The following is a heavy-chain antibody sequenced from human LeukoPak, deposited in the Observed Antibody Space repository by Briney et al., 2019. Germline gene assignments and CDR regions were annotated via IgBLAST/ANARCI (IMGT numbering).Heavy chain of an antibody. CDR2: ISYDGPNK. CDR1: TFTFSTYS. D-gene: IGHD6-19*01. Sequence: GGSLRLSCAASTFTFSTYSMHWVRQAPGKGLEWVAAISYDGPNKNYADSVKGRFTISRDNSKNTLYLQMNSLRAEDTAVYYCARGLRIAVAGNIDYWGQGTLVTVSS. CDR3: ARGLRIAVAGNIDY. J-gene: IGHJ4*02. V-gene: IGHV3-30*04.